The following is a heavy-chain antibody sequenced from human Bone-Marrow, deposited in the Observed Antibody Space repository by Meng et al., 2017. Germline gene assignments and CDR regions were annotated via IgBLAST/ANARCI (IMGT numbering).Heavy chain of an antibody. CDR2: ISWNSGSI. Sequence: SLKISCAASGFTFDDYGMSWVRQAPGKGLEWVSGISWNSGSIGYADSVKGRFTISRDNAKNSLYLQMNSLRVEDTALYYCARGIYGGNSYWYFDLWGRGTLVTVSS. J-gene: IGHJ2*01. V-gene: IGHV3-9*01. CDR3: ARGIYGGNSYWYFDL. D-gene: IGHD4-23*01. CDR1: GFTFDDYG.